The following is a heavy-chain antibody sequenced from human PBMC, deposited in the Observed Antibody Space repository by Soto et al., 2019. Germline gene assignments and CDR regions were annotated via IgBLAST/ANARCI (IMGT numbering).Heavy chain of an antibody. J-gene: IGHJ3*02. CDR3: ARRYYYDSSGYDAFDI. D-gene: IGHD3-22*01. V-gene: IGHV4-30-2*01. CDR2: IYHSGST. Sequence: SETLSLTCAVSGGSISSGGYSWSWIRQPPGKGLEWIGYIYHSGSTYYNPSLKSRVTISVDRSKNQFSLKLSSVTAADTAVYYCARRYYYDSSGYDAFDIWGQGTMVTVSS. CDR1: GGSISSGGYS.